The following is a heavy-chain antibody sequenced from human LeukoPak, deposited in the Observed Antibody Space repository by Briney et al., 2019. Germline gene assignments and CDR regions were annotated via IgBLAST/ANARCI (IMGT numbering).Heavy chain of an antibody. J-gene: IGHJ4*02. V-gene: IGHV3-21*01. CDR3: ARDRMVRGVIRDFDY. CDR2: ISSSSSYI. D-gene: IGHD3-10*01. CDR1: GFTFSSYS. Sequence: GGSLRLSCAASGFTFSSYSMNWVRQAPGKGLEWVSSISSSSSYIYYADSVKGRFTISRDNAKNSLYLQMNSLRAEDTAVYYCARDRMVRGVIRDFDYWGQGTLVTVSS.